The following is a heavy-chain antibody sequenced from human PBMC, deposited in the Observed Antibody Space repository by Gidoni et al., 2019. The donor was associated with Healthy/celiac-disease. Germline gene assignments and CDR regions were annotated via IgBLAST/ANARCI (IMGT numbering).Heavy chain of an antibody. J-gene: IGHJ4*02. CDR1: GGSIRSRSYY. V-gene: IGHV4-39*07. CDR2: IYYSGST. Sequence: QLQLQESGPGLVKPSETLSLTCTVPGGSIRSRSYYWGGIRQPPGKGLEWIGSIYYSGSTYHNPSLKSRVTISVDTSKNQFSLKLSSVTAADTAVYYCARVGHIVVVTAIPARPFDYWGQGTLVTVSS. CDR3: ARVGHIVVVTAIPARPFDY. D-gene: IGHD2-21*02.